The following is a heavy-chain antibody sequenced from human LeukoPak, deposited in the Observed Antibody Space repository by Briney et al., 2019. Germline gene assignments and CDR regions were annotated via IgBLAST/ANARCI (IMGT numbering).Heavy chain of an antibody. CDR2: INHSGST. V-gene: IGHV4-34*01. Sequence: PSETLFLTCAVSGCSFSGYYWSWIRQPPGKGLEWVGAINHSGSTNYNPSLKSRVTISVDTSKNQFSLKLSSVTAADTAVYYCARDRRVGNSGSYFRWFDPWGQGTLVTVSS. CDR3: ARDRRVGNSGSYFRWFDP. CDR1: GCSFSGYY. D-gene: IGHD1-26*01. J-gene: IGHJ5*02.